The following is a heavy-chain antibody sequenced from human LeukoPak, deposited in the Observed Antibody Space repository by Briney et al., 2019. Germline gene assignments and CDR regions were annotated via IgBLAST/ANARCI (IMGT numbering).Heavy chain of an antibody. CDR2: ISWNSGSI. J-gene: IGHJ4*02. V-gene: IGHV3-9*01. Sequence: QAGGSLRLSCAASGFTFDDYAMHWVRQAPGKGLEWVSGISWNSGSIGYADSVKGRFTISRDNAKNSLYLQMNSLRAEDTALYYCAKSPTYYCDSSGYSAWGQGTLVTVSS. D-gene: IGHD3-22*01. CDR1: GFTFDDYA. CDR3: AKSPTYYCDSSGYSA.